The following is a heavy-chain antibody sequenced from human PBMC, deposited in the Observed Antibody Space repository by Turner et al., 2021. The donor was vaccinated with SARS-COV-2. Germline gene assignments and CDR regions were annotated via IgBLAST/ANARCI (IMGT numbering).Heavy chain of an antibody. D-gene: IGHD6-19*01. J-gene: IGHJ5*02. V-gene: IGHV1-69*01. CDR2: IIPVLGTP. CDR1: GGTFSNYA. CDR3: ARNGRGYSSGSQLYSWFDP. Sequence: QVQLVQSGAEVKKPGASVKVSCMASGGTFSNYAISWVRQAPGQGLEWMGGIIPVLGTPNYAQKFEGRVTITADESTSTAYMELSSLRSEDTAIYYCARNGRGYSSGSQLYSWFDPWGQGTPVTVSP.